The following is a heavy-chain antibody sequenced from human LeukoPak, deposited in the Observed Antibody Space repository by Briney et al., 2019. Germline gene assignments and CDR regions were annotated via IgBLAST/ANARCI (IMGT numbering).Heavy chain of an antibody. CDR2: INPNSGGT. Sequence: ASVKVSCKASGCTFTGYYMHWVRQAPGQGLEWMGWINPNSGGTNYAQKFQGRVTMTRDTSISTAYMELSRLRSDDTAVYYCARDRAAAGTDFDYWGQGTLVTVSS. CDR1: GCTFTGYY. J-gene: IGHJ4*02. V-gene: IGHV1-2*02. CDR3: ARDRAAAGTDFDY. D-gene: IGHD6-13*01.